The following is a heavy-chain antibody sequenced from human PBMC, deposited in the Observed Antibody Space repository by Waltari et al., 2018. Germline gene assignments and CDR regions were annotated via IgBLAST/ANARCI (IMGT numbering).Heavy chain of an antibody. J-gene: IGHJ4*02. D-gene: IGHD2-15*01. CDR3: AGRGDCSGGSCYSGNFDY. CDR1: GFSLSTSGMC. Sequence: ESGPALVKPTQTLTLTCTFSGFSLSTSGMCVSWIRQPPGKGLEWIGSIYYSGSTYYNPSLKSRVTISVDTSKNQFSLKLSSVTAADTAVYYCAGRGDCSGGSCYSGNFDYWGQGTLVTVSS. V-gene: IGHV4-39*01. CDR2: IYYSGST.